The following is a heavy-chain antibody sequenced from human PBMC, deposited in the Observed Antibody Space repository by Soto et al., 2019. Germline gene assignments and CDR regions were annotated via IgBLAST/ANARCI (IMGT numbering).Heavy chain of an antibody. CDR1: GYTFTGYY. Sequence: ASVKVSCKASGYTFTGYYMHWVRQAPGQGLEWMGWINPNSGGTNYAQKFQGRVTMTRDTSISTAYMELSRLRSDDTAVYYCARDVTIFGVARAFDIWGQATMVTVS. CDR2: INPNSGGT. V-gene: IGHV1-2*02. CDR3: ARDVTIFGVARAFDI. J-gene: IGHJ3*02. D-gene: IGHD3-3*01.